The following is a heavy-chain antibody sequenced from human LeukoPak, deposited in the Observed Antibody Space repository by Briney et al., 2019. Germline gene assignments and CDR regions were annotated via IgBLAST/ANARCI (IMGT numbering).Heavy chain of an antibody. Sequence: PGGSLRLSCAAPGFTFTNYWMTWVRQAPGKGLEWVAIIKSDGSDKYYVDSVKGRFTISRDNAKNSLYLQMNSLRAEDTAFYYCAKNGGWTFDYWGQGILVTVSS. CDR2: IKSDGSDK. CDR3: AKNGGWTFDY. CDR1: GFTFTNYW. V-gene: IGHV3-7*03. D-gene: IGHD6-19*01. J-gene: IGHJ4*02.